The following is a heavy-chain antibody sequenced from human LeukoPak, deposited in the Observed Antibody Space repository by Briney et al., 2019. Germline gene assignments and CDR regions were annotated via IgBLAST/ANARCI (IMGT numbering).Heavy chain of an antibody. CDR2: INHSGST. Sequence: SETLSLTCAVYGGSFSGYYWSWIRQPPGKGLEWIGEINHSGSTNYNPSLKSRVTMSVDTSKNQFSLKLSSVTAADTAVYYCARSNYVWGSYRPRQSDAFDIWGQGIMVTVSS. D-gene: IGHD3-16*02. CDR1: GGSFSGYY. V-gene: IGHV4-34*01. CDR3: ARSNYVWGSYRPRQSDAFDI. J-gene: IGHJ3*02.